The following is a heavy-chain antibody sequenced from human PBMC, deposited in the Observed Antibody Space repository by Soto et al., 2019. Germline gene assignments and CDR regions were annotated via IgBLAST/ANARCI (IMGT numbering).Heavy chain of an antibody. CDR3: ARGLNIFDL. V-gene: IGHV3-72*01. CDR1: GFTFSDHY. CDR2: TRNKAKSYTT. J-gene: IGHJ4*02. Sequence: EVQLVESGGGVVQPGGSLRLSCAASGFTFSDHYMDWVRQAPGKGLEWVGRTRNKAKSYTTEYAASVRGRFTISRDESKSSLYLQMNSLKTEDTAVYYCARGLNIFDLWGQGTLVTVSS.